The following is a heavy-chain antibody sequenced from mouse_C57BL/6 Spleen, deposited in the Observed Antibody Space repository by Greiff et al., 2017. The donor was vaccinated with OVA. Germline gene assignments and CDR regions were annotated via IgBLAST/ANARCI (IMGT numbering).Heavy chain of an antibody. V-gene: IGHV1-82*01. D-gene: IGHD1-1*01. CDR1: GYAFSSSW. J-gene: IGHJ2*01. CDR3: ARDYGSSYVY. Sequence: VQLQQSGPELVKPGASVKISCKASGYAFSSSWMNWVKQRPGKGLEWIGRIYPGDGDTNYNGTFKGKATLTADKSSSTAYMQLSSLTSEDSAVYFCARDYGSSYVYWGQGTTLTVSS. CDR2: IYPGDGDT.